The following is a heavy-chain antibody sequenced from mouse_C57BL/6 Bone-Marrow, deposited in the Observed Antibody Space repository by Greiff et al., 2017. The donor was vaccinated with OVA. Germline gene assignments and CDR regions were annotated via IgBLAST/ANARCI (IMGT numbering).Heavy chain of an antibody. Sequence: QVHVKQSGAELVRPGSSVKLSCKASGYTFTSYWMHWVKQRPIQGLEWIGNIDPSDSETHYNQKFKDKATLTVAKSSSTAYRQLSSLTSEDSAVYYCARSITTVVNWYFDVWGTGTTVTVSS. V-gene: IGHV1-52*01. CDR2: IDPSDSET. J-gene: IGHJ1*03. CDR1: GYTFTSYW. D-gene: IGHD1-1*01. CDR3: ARSITTVVNWYFDV.